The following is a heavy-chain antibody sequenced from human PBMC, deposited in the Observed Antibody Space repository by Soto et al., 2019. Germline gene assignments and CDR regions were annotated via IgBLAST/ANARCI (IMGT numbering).Heavy chain of an antibody. V-gene: IGHV3-11*01. CDR2: ISSSSGTI. CDR3: ARGTYASKTDFDY. Sequence: SLRLSCAASGFTFSDYYMTWIRQAPGSGLEWVSYISSSSGTISYANSVKGRFTISRANAHNSLYLQMSSLRAEDTAVYYCARGTYASKTDFDYWGQGTLVTVSS. J-gene: IGHJ4*02. D-gene: IGHD2-2*01. CDR1: GFTFSDYY.